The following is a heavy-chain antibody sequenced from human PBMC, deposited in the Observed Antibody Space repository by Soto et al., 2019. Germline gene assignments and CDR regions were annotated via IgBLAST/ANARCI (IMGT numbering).Heavy chain of an antibody. CDR3: ATGPAAYCFTTSCYSYFPH. J-gene: IGHJ1*01. CDR2: IIPVLGIA. V-gene: IGHV1-69*04. Sequence: MRWVRHSPGQVLEWMGRIIPVLGIANYAQKFQGRVTITADKSTSTAYMELTSLRSEDTAVYYCATGPAAYCFTTSCYSYFPHWAQGTLVTVSS. D-gene: IGHD2-2*01.